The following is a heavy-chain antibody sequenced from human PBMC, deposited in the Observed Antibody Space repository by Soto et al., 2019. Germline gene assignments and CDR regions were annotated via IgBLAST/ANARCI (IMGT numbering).Heavy chain of an antibody. CDR2: IIPIFGTA. CDR3: ARVSHYYDSSGEPFDP. CDR1: GGTFSSYA. Sequence: QVQLVQSGAEVKKPGSSVKVSCKASGGTFSSYAISWVRQAPGQGLEWMGGIIPIFGTANYAQKFQGRVTITADESTSTAYMGLSSLRREDTAVYYCARVSHYYDSSGEPFDPWGQGTLVTVSS. J-gene: IGHJ5*02. V-gene: IGHV1-69*12. D-gene: IGHD3-22*01.